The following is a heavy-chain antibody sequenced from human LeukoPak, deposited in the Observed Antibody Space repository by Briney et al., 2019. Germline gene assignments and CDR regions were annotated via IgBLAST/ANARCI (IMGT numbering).Heavy chain of an antibody. CDR1: GGSFSGYY. J-gene: IGHJ4*02. CDR2: INHSGST. D-gene: IGHD3-10*01. CDR3: ARHRYCGSGVPPFDY. Sequence: SETLSLTCAVYGGSFSGYYWSWIRQPPGKGLEWIGEINHSGSTNYNPSLKSRVTISVDTSKNQFSLKLSSVTAADTAVYYCARHRYCGSGVPPFDYWGQGTLVTVSS. V-gene: IGHV4-34*01.